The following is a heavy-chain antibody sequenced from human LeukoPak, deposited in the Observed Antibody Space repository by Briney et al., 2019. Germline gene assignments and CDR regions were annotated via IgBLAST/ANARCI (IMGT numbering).Heavy chain of an antibody. CDR2: INPNSGGT. J-gene: IGHJ1*01. CDR3: ARSQSDFDWFVRFEYFQH. V-gene: IGHV1-2*02. CDR1: GYTFTGYY. Sequence: ASVKVSCKASGYTFTGYYMHWVRQAPGQGLEWMGWINPNSGGTNYAQKFQGRVTMTRDTSISTAYMELSRLRSDDTAVYYCARSQSDFDWFVRFEYFQHWGQGTLVTVSS. D-gene: IGHD3-9*01.